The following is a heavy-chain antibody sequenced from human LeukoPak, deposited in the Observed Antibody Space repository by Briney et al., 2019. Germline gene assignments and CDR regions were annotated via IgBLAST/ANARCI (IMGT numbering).Heavy chain of an antibody. CDR2: IYHSGST. D-gene: IGHD4-23*01. V-gene: IGHV4-39*07. CDR1: GGSVSSSSYY. J-gene: IGHJ4*02. CDR3: ARVHGGKPFDY. Sequence: SETLSLTCTVSGGSVSSSSYYWGWIRQPPGKGLEWIGSIYHSGSTYYNPSLKSRVTISVDRSKNQFSLKLSSVTAADTAVYYCARVHGGKPFDYWGQGTLVTVSS.